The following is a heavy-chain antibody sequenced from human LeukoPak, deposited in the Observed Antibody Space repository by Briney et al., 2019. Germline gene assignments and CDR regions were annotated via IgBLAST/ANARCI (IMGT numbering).Heavy chain of an antibody. V-gene: IGHV1-2*02. CDR3: ASPPLSSAMYYAH. CDR1: GYNFSGHY. CDR2: IKPSNGDT. D-gene: IGHD1-26*01. Sequence: GSSVKVSCKASGYNFSGHYMHWVRQAPGHGLEWMGWIKPSNGDTKYAQNFQGRVTMTRDTSISTAYMELSSLRSDDTAVYYCASPPLSSAMYYAHWGQGTLVTVSS. J-gene: IGHJ4*02.